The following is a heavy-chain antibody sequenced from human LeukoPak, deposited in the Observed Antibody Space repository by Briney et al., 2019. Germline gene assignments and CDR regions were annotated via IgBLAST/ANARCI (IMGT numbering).Heavy chain of an antibody. V-gene: IGHV3-33*01. J-gene: IGHJ5*02. Sequence: GGSLRLSCAASGFTFSNYGMHWVRQAQGKGLEWVTIIWYDGSKKFYADSVKGRFTVSRDNSKNTLYLQMNSLRAEDTAVYYCARDLGTTVTGDRGGRFDPWGQGTLVTVSS. D-gene: IGHD4-17*01. CDR2: IWYDGSKK. CDR1: GFTFSNYG. CDR3: ARDLGTTVTGDRGGRFDP.